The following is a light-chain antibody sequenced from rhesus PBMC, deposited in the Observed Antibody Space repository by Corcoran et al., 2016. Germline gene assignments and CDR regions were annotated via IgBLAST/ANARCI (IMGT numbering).Light chain of an antibody. CDR3: QQDDDLPPT. V-gene: IGKV1-19*01. CDR2: YAT. Sequence: DIQMTQSPSSLSASVGDKVTITFHSSQGISSWLAWSQQKPGKAPKPLIYYATSLQSGVPSRLSGSGSGTDYTLTISSLQPEDFATYYCQQDDDLPPTFGQGTKVEIK. CDR1: QGISSW. J-gene: IGKJ1*01.